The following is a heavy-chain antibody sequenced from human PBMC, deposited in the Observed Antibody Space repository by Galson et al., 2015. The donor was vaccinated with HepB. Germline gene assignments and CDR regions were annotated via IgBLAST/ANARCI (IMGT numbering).Heavy chain of an antibody. Sequence: SVKVSCKASGYTFTGYYMHWVRQAPGQGLEWMGRINPNSGGTNYAQKFQGRVTMTRDTSISTAYMELSRLRSDDTAVYYCARSSPGGFDIWDWGQGTLVTVSS. CDR3: ARSSPGGFDIWD. CDR2: INPNSGGT. V-gene: IGHV1-2*06. CDR1: GYTFTGYY. J-gene: IGHJ4*02. D-gene: IGHD3-9*01.